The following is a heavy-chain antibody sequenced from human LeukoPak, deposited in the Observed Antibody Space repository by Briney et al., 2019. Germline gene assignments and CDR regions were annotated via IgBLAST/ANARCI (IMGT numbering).Heavy chain of an antibody. D-gene: IGHD3-10*01. J-gene: IGHJ5*02. CDR2: IYYSGST. Sequence: PSESLSLTCTVSGGSISSGGYYWSWIRQHPGKGLGWIGYIYYSGSTYYNPSLKSRVTISVDTSKNQFSLKLSSVTAADTAVYYCARGRGDTTNWFDPWGQGTLVTVSS. CDR1: GGSISSGGYY. CDR3: ARGRGDTTNWFDP. V-gene: IGHV4-31*03.